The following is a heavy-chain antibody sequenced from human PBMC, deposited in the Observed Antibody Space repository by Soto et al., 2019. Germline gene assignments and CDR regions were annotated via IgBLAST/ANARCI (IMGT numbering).Heavy chain of an antibody. J-gene: IGHJ6*02. CDR2: IYPGDSDT. V-gene: IGHV5-51*01. CDR1: GYSFTSYW. Sequence: SLKISCKGSGYSFTSYWIGWVRQMPGKGLEWMGIIYPGDSDTRYSPSFQGQVTISADKSISTAYLQWSSLKASDTAMYYCARGDSGVYSCDYCGLDVWGQGTMVTVSS. D-gene: IGHD3-22*01. CDR3: ARGDSGVYSCDYCGLDV.